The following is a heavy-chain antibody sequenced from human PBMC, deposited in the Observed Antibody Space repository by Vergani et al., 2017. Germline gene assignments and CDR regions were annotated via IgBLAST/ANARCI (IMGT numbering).Heavy chain of an antibody. J-gene: IGHJ3*02. CDR3: AADLGVGGRGAFDI. CDR2: ISYDGSNK. D-gene: IGHD3-3*01. Sequence: QVQLVESGGGVVQPGRSLRLSCAASGFTFSSYAMHWVRQAPGKGLEWVAVISYDGSNKYYADSVKGRFTISRDNSKNTLYLQMNSLRAEDTAVYYCAADLGVGGRGAFDIWGQGTMVTVSS. CDR1: GFTFSSYA. V-gene: IGHV3-30-3*01.